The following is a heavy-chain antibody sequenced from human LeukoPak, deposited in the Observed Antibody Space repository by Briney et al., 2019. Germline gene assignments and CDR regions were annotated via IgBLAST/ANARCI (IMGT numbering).Heavy chain of an antibody. J-gene: IGHJ4*02. CDR1: GFTVSSNY. CDR2: LYRGGSK. V-gene: IGHV3-53*01. CDR3: ARGTYYDSSGYHFYY. D-gene: IGHD3-22*01. Sequence: GGSLRLSCAASGFTVSSNYMSWVRQAPGKGLEWVSVLYRGGSKYYAESVKGRFTISRDNSRNTLYLQMNSLRAEDTAVYYCARGTYYDSSGYHFYYWGQGTLVAVS.